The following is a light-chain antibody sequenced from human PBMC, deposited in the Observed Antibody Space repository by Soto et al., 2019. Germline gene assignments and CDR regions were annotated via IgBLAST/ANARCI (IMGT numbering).Light chain of an antibody. J-gene: IGLJ1*01. Sequence: QSALTQPPSVSGSPGQSVTISCTGTSSDVGKYDRVSWYQQPPGTAPRLIMYEVTNRPSGVPARFSGSKSGNTASLTISGLQAKDEADYFCSSYTSPSRYVFGAGTKVTVL. CDR3: SSYTSPSRYV. CDR1: SSDVGKYDR. CDR2: EVT. V-gene: IGLV2-18*02.